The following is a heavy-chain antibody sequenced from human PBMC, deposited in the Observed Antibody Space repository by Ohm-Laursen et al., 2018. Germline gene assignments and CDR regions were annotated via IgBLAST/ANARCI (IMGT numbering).Heavy chain of an antibody. J-gene: IGHJ3*02. CDR3: AREEGYYDSSGYYHDAFDI. CDR1: GYTFTSYY. Sequence: GASVKVSCKASGYTFTSYYMHWVRQAPGQGLEWMGIINPSGGSTSYAQKFQGRVTMTRDTSTSTVYMELSSLRSEDTAVYYCAREEGYYDSSGYYHDAFDIWGQGTMVTVSS. CDR2: INPSGGST. D-gene: IGHD3-22*01. V-gene: IGHV1-46*01.